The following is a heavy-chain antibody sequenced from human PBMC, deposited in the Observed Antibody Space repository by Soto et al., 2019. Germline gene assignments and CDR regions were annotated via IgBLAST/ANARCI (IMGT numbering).Heavy chain of an antibody. D-gene: IGHD3-22*01. Sequence: GGSLRLSCAASGFTFSSYAMSWVRQAPGKGLEWVAVISYDGSNKYYADSVKGRSTISRDNSKNTLYLQMNSLRAEDTAVYYCALEEYYYDSSGLFDYWGQGTLVTVSS. CDR2: ISYDGSNK. CDR1: GFTFSSYA. V-gene: IGHV3-30*03. CDR3: ALEEYYYDSSGLFDY. J-gene: IGHJ4*02.